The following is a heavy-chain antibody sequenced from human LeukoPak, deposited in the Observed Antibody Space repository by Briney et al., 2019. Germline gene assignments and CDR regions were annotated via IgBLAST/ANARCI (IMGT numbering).Heavy chain of an antibody. D-gene: IGHD1-26*01. CDR3: VREGGDWEFDY. J-gene: IGHJ4*02. CDR1: GFTFSSYS. V-gene: IGHV3-48*04. Sequence: PGGSLRLSCAASGFTFSSYSMNWVRQAPGKGLEWISFIRGTDSGVFYAESVKGRFTISRDNAKSSLYLQMNSLRVEDTALYYCVREGGDWEFDYWGQGTLVTVSS. CDR2: IRGTDSGV.